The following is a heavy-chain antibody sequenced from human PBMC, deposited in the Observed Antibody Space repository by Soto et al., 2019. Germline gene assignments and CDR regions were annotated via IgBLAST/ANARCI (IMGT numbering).Heavy chain of an antibody. Sequence: EVQLLESGGGWVQPGGSLRLCCAASGFTFSSYAMSWVRQAPGKGLEWVSAFSGSGGSTYYADSVRGRFTISRDTYKNTRYLQIDGLRADDTAVYYCAKPLRDDAFDIWGQGTMVTVYS. CDR1: GFTFSSYA. V-gene: IGHV3-23*01. J-gene: IGHJ3*02. CDR3: AKPLRDDAFDI. D-gene: IGHD4-17*01. CDR2: FSGSGGST.